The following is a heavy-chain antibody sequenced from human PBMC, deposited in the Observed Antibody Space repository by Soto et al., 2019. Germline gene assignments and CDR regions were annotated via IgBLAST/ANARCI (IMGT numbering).Heavy chain of an antibody. V-gene: IGHV3-30*18. CDR1: GFTFSSYG. CDR2: ISYDGSNK. D-gene: IGHD4-17*01. Sequence: SCAASGFTFSSYGMHWVRQAPGKGLEWVAVISYDGSNKYYADSVKGRFTISRDNSKNTLYLQMNSLRAEDTAVYYCAKDSAGRTYGDLHYYYYYYMDVWGKGTTVTVSS. J-gene: IGHJ6*03. CDR3: AKDSAGRTYGDLHYYYYYYMDV.